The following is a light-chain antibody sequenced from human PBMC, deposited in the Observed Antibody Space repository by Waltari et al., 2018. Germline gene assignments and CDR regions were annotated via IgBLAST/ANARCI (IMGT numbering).Light chain of an antibody. CDR3: QQFGGSPPWT. J-gene: IGKJ1*01. CDR1: QSVTGRY. CDR2: GAS. V-gene: IGKV3-20*01. Sequence: EIVLTQSPGTLSLSPGERATLSCRASQSVTGRYLAWYQQKPGQAPRLLMSGASNRATGIPDRFSGGGSGTDFPLTISRLEPEDSAVYYCQQFGGSPPWTFGQGTKVEIK.